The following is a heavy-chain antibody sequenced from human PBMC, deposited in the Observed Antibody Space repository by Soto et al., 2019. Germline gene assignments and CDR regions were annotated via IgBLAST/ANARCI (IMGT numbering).Heavy chain of an antibody. CDR3: ARSLTVTRFDQ. J-gene: IGHJ4*02. CDR2: VFYTGST. D-gene: IGHD4-17*01. CDR1: GGSMSNNY. V-gene: IGHV4-59*01. Sequence: QVHLQESGPGLVKPSETLSLFCNVSGGSMSNNYWIWIRQAPGKGLEWIGSVFYTGSTNYNPSLKSRVTISVDTSKKYFSLRLRSVTAADTAVYYCARSLTVTRFDQWGQGTRVIVS.